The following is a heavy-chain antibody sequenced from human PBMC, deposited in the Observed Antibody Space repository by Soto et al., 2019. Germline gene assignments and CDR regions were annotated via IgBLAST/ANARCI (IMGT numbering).Heavy chain of an antibody. CDR3: TSDTVQLRFLAWLTNSDPLGGFDP. CDR1: GFTFGDYA. CDR2: IRSKAYGGTT. J-gene: IGHJ5*02. V-gene: IGHV3-49*03. D-gene: IGHD3-3*01. Sequence: GGSLRLSCTASGFTFGDYAMSWFRQAPGKGLEWVGFIRSKAYGGTTEYAASVKGRFTISRDDSKSIAYLQMNSLKTEDTAVYYCTSDTVQLRFLAWLTNSDPLGGFDPWGQGTLVTVSS.